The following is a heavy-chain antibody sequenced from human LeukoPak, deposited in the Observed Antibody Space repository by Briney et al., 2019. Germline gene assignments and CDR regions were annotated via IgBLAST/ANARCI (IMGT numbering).Heavy chain of an antibody. CDR2: IYASAST. Sequence: SETLSLTCTVSGGSINRDYWSWIRQPAGKGLEWIGRIYASASTKYNPSLKSRVTIEVDKSKNQFSLKLSSVTAADTAVYYCATHTRLVPFNYWGRGTLVTVSS. CDR3: ATHTRLVPFNY. J-gene: IGHJ4*02. CDR1: GGSINRDY. V-gene: IGHV4-4*07. D-gene: IGHD6-19*01.